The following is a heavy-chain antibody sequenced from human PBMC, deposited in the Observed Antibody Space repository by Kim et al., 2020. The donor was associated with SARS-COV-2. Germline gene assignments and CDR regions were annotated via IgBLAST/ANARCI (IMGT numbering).Heavy chain of an antibody. D-gene: IGHD3-22*01. CDR1: GGTFSSYA. V-gene: IGHV1-69*13. J-gene: IGHJ4*02. CDR2: IIPIFGTA. Sequence: SVKVSCKASGGTFSSYAISWVRQAPGRGLEWMGGIIPIFGTANYAQKFQGRVTITADESTSTAYMELSSLRSEDTAVYYCARDAESTGYYDSSGYYLPFFDYWGQGTLVSVSS. CDR3: ARDAESTGYYDSSGYYLPFFDY.